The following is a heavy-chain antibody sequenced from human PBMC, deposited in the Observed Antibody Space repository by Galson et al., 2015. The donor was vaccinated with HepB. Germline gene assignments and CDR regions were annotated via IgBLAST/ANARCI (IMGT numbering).Heavy chain of an antibody. V-gene: IGHV7-4-1*02. CDR3: ASKELGYCSSTSCYGREDYYYYGMDV. J-gene: IGHJ6*02. D-gene: IGHD2-2*01. CDR2: INANTGNP. CDR1: GYTFTSYA. Sequence: SVKVSCKASGYTFTSYAMNWVRQAPGQGLEWMGWINANTGNPTYAQGFTGRFVFSLDTSVSTAYLQISSLKAEDTAVYYCASKELGYCSSTSCYGREDYYYYGMDVWGQGTTVTVSS.